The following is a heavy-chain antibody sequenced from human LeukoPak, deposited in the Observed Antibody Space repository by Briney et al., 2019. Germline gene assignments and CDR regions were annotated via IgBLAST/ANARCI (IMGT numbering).Heavy chain of an antibody. V-gene: IGHV4-39*01. J-gene: IGHJ4*02. CDR1: GGSISSSSYY. CDR3: ARGGVNYYDSSGYPTDY. CDR2: IYYSGST. Sequence: SETLSLTCTVSGGSISSSSYYWGWIRQPPGKGLEWIGSIYYSGSTYYNPSLKSRVTISVDTSKDQFSLKLSSVTAADTAVYYCARGGVNYYDSSGYPTDYWGQGTLVTVSS. D-gene: IGHD3-22*01.